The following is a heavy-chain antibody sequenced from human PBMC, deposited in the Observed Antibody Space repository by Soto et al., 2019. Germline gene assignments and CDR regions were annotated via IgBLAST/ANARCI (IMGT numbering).Heavy chain of an antibody. Sequence: PGGSLRLSCTTSGFTFGDYAMTWFRQAPGKGLEWVSFIRNKAYGGTTEYAASVKGRFTISRDDSKSIAYLQMNSLKTEDTAVYYCTRNVRGYCSDFTSPRPDNWGQGTLVTVSS. D-gene: IGHD2-15*01. CDR1: GFTFGDYA. CDR2: IRNKAYGGTT. V-gene: IGHV3-49*03. J-gene: IGHJ4*02. CDR3: TRNVRGYCSDFTSPRPDN.